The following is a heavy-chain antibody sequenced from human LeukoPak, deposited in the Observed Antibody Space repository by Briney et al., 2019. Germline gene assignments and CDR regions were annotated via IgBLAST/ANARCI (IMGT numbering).Heavy chain of an antibody. Sequence: PVKVSCKASGGTFSSYAISWVRQAPGQGLKWMGRIIPIFGTANYAQKFQGRVTITTDESTSTAYMELSSLRSEGTAVYYCARGRYYDSSGYLDYWGQGTLVTVSS. V-gene: IGHV1-69*05. J-gene: IGHJ4*02. CDR3: ARGRYYDSSGYLDY. D-gene: IGHD3-22*01. CDR2: IIPIFGTA. CDR1: GGTFSSYA.